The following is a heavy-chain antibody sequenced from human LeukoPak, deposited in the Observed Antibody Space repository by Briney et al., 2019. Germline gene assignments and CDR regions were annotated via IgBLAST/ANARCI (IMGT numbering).Heavy chain of an antibody. CDR3: ARTYDFGRGPPGDAFDN. V-gene: IGHV3-48*04. D-gene: IGHD3-3*01. CDR2: XXARSGIT. J-gene: IGHJ3*02. CDR1: GFTFRIXG. Sequence: PGGXXXLXXAASGFTFRIXGXXWXRXAPXKXXXXXXXXXARSGITYYADSVQGRFTISRDDARESVFLQMDGLRVDDTAVYYCARTYDFGRGPPGDAFDNWGPGTWVIVSS.